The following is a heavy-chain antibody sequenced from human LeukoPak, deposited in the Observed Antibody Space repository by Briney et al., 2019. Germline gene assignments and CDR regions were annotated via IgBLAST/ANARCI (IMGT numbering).Heavy chain of an antibody. J-gene: IGHJ4*02. D-gene: IGHD3-10*01. Sequence: SETLSLTCTVSGGSISSGSYYWSWIRQPPGKGLERIGYIYYSGSTNYNPSLKSRVTISVDTSKNQFSLKLSSVTAADTAVYYCARTPLSLLWFGEFMAHFDYWGQGTLVTVSS. CDR1: GGSISSGSYY. CDR2: IYYSGST. CDR3: ARTPLSLLWFGEFMAHFDY. V-gene: IGHV4-61*01.